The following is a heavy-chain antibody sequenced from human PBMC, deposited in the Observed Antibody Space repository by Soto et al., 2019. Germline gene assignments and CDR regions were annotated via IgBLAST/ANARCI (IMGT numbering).Heavy chain of an antibody. D-gene: IGHD3-3*01. Sequence: PGGSLRLFCEDSGFTFSGYWRSWVRQATGKGLEWVANIKQDGSEKYYGDSVKGLLTISRDNAKNSLYLQMNSLRAEDTAVYYCARDRRGITIFGLAIGPGLSYYYGMDVWRQGTTVTVSS. CDR2: IKQDGSEK. J-gene: IGHJ6*01. CDR3: ARDRRGITIFGLAIGPGLSYYYGMDV. CDR1: GFTFSGYW. V-gene: IGHV3-7*03.